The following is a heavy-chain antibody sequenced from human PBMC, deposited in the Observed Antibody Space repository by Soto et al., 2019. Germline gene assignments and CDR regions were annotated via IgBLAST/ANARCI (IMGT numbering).Heavy chain of an antibody. D-gene: IGHD5-18*01. J-gene: IGHJ4*02. CDR3: ARDDGYRSIDY. CDR1: GFTFSGYW. CDR2: TKPDGSET. V-gene: IGHV3-7*03. Sequence: EVQLVESGGGLAQPGGSLRLSCVASGFTFSGYWMSWVRQTPGKGLEWVTNTKPDGSETYYLDSVTGRFTISRDNVRNSLYLQMSSLRGDDTAVYYCARDDGYRSIDYWGQGALVIVSP.